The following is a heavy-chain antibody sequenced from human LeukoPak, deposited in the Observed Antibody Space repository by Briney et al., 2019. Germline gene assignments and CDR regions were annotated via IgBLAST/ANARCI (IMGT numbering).Heavy chain of an antibody. D-gene: IGHD3-10*01. V-gene: IGHV3-74*01. CDR1: GFTSSSYW. CDR3: VRGRGSYGWFDP. J-gene: IGHJ5*02. CDR2: ISGDGTAR. Sequence: GGSLRLSCAASGFTSSSYWMHWVRQVPGKGLVWVSRISGDGTARNYADSVKGRFTISRDDAKNTVDLQMNSLRGEGTAVYYCVRGRGSYGWFDPWGQGTLVTVSS.